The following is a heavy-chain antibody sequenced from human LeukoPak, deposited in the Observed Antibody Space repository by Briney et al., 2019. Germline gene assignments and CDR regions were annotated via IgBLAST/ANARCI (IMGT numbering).Heavy chain of an antibody. CDR1: GGTFSSYA. J-gene: IGHJ4*02. V-gene: IGHV1-69*13. D-gene: IGHD6-19*01. CDR2: IIPIFGTA. Sequence: GASVKVSCKASGGTFSSYAISWVRQAPGQGLEWMGGIIPIFGTANYAQKFQGRVTITADESTSTAYMELSSLRSEDTAVYYCARSARGGWYHIFDYWGQGTLVTVSS. CDR3: ARSARGGWYHIFDY.